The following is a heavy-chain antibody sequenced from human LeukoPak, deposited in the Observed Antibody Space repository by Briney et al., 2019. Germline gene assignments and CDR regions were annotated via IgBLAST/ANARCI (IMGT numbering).Heavy chain of an antibody. V-gene: IGHV3-23*01. D-gene: IGHD3-3*01. CDR1: GFTFSSYA. CDR3: AKDSFAIFGVVNYFDY. J-gene: IGHJ4*02. Sequence: GGSLRLSCAASGFTFSSYAMSWVRQAPGKGLEWVSAISGSGDSTYYADSVKGRFTVSRDNFKNKLYLQMNSLRAEDTAVYYCAKDSFAIFGVVNYFDYWGQGTLVTVSS. CDR2: ISGSGDST.